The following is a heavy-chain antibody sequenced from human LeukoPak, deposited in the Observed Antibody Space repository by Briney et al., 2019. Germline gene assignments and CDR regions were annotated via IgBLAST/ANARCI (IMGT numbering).Heavy chain of an antibody. CDR3: ARPYSSSPRVYYYYMDV. J-gene: IGHJ6*03. CDR1: GGSFSGYY. V-gene: IGHV4-34*01. Sequence: PSETLSLTCAVSGGSFSGYYWSWIRQPPGKGLEWIGGINHSGSTNYNPSLKSRVTISVDTSKNQFSLKLSSVTAADTAVYYCARPYSSSPRVYYYYMDVWGKGTTVAVSS. CDR2: INHSGST. D-gene: IGHD6-6*01.